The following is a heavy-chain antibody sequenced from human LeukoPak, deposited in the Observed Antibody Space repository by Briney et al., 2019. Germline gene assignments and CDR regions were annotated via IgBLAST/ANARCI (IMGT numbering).Heavy chain of an antibody. V-gene: IGHV3-15*05. Sequence: PGGSLRLSCAASGFTFSNAWMTWVRQAPGKGLEWVGRIYRNADGGTTDYAAPVKGRFTISRDDSKNTLYLQMNNLKTEDTAVYYCTTDSYCSTTTCYASSNYYYGLDAWGQGTSVTVSS. CDR2: IYRNADGGTT. D-gene: IGHD2-2*01. CDR1: GFTFSNAW. CDR3: TTDSYCSTTTCYASSNYYYGLDA. J-gene: IGHJ6*02.